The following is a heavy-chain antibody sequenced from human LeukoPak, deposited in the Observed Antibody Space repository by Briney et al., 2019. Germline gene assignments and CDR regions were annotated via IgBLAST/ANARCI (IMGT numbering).Heavy chain of an antibody. D-gene: IGHD5-12*01. CDR1: GGSISSGGYS. CDR3: ARGTVGFYSGYVFDY. V-gene: IGHV4-30-2*01. J-gene: IGHJ4*02. Sequence: SETLSLTCAVSGGSISSGGYSWSWIRQPPGKGLEWIGYIYHSGSTYYNPSLKSRVTISVDRSKNQFSLKLSSVTAADTAVYYCARGTVGFYSGYVFDYWGQGTLVTVSS. CDR2: IYHSGST.